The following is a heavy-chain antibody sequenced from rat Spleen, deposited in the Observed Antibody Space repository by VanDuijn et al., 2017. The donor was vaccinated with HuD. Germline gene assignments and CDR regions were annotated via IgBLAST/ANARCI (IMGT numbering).Heavy chain of an antibody. CDR1: GFSLTSYH. Sequence: QVQLKESGPGLVQPSQTLSLTCTVSGFSLTSYHVSWVRQPPGKGLEWMGVVRTGGSTAYNSSFKSRLSVSRDISKSQVFLRMNSLQTEDTATYYCVRANRETYAHFDYWGQGTLVTVSS. J-gene: IGHJ3*01. CDR3: VRANRETYAHFDY. D-gene: IGHD3-8*01. V-gene: IGHV2-43*01. CDR2: VRTGGST.